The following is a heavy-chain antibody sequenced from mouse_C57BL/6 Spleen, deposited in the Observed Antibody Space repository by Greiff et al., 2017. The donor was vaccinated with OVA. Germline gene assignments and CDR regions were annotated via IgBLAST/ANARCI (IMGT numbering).Heavy chain of an antibody. CDR2: IYPGDGDT. J-gene: IGHJ2*01. V-gene: IGHV1-82*01. Sequence: VQGVESGPELVKPGASVKISCKASGYAFSSSWMNWVKQRPGKGLEWIGRIYPGDGDTNYNGKFKGKATLTADKSSSTAYMQLSSLTSEDSAVYFCARGITTVEYYFDYWGQGTTLTVSS. CDR3: ARGITTVEYYFDY. CDR1: GYAFSSSW. D-gene: IGHD1-1*01.